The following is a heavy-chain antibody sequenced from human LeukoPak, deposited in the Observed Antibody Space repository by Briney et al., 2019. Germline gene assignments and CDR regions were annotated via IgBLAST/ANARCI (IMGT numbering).Heavy chain of an antibody. J-gene: IGHJ4*02. CDR1: GFTFSSYG. V-gene: IGHV3-30*18. Sequence: GRSLRLSCAASGFTFSSYGMHWVRQAPGKGLEWVAVISYDGSNKYYADSVKGRFTISRDNSKNTLYLQMNSLRAEDTAVYYCAKLGVTTPVDYWGQGTLVTVSS. D-gene: IGHD4-17*01. CDR2: ISYDGSNK. CDR3: AKLGVTTPVDY.